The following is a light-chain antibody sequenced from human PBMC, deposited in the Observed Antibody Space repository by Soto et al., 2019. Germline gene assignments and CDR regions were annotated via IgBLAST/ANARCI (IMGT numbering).Light chain of an antibody. CDR1: HDINNY. J-gene: IGKJ2*01. Sequence: DIRMTQSPSSLSASVGDRVIITCQASHDINNYLNWYQQKPGKAPRLLIYDASNLETGVPSRFSGSGSGTDFTFTISSLQPEDFATYYCQQYDNLPYTFGQGTKLEIK. V-gene: IGKV1-33*01. CDR3: QQYDNLPYT. CDR2: DAS.